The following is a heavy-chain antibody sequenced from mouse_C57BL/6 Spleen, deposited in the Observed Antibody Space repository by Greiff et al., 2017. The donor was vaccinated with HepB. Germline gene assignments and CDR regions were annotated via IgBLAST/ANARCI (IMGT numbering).Heavy chain of an antibody. D-gene: IGHD2-3*01. CDR2: IHPNSGST. CDR1: GYTFTSYR. Sequence: QVQLQQSGAELVKPGASVKLSCKASGYTFTSYRMHWVKQRPGQGLEWIGMIHPNSGSTNYNEKFKSKATLTVDKSSSTAYMQLSSLTSEDSAVYYCAQGPIYDGYYYAMDYWGQGTSVTVSS. CDR3: AQGPIYDGYYYAMDY. V-gene: IGHV1-64*01. J-gene: IGHJ4*01.